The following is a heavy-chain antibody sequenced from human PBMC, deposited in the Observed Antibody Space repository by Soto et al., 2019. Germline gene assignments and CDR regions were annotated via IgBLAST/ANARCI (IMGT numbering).Heavy chain of an antibody. CDR3: AKVTHRGPIAVAGPLGS. D-gene: IGHD6-19*01. Sequence: QVHLVQSGAEVKKPGASVNVSCQASGSITNHHMHWVRQAPGQGLEWMGICNPSGLSTTYAQKFQGKVTITRATSTRTVYMELSSLTSEATAVYFCAKVTHRGPIAVAGPLGSWGQRTLVIVSS. J-gene: IGHJ4*02. V-gene: IGHV1-46*01. CDR1: GSITNHH. CDR2: CNPSGLST.